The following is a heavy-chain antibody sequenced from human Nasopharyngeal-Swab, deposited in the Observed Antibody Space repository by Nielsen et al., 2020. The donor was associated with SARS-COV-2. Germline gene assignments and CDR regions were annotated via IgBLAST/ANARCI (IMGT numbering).Heavy chain of an antibody. V-gene: IGHV4-34*01. J-gene: IGHJ4*02. D-gene: IGHD3-22*01. CDR2: INHSGST. CDR3: ARADSSGYYETNDY. CDR1: GGSFSGYY. Sequence: SETLSLTCAVYGGSFSGYYWSWIRQPPGKGLEWIGEINHSGSTNYNSSLKSRVTISIDTSKNQFSLKLSSVTAADTAVYYCARADSSGYYETNDYWGQGTLVTVSS.